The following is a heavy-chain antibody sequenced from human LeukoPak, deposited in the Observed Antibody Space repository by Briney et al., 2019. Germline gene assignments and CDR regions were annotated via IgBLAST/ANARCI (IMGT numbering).Heavy chain of an antibody. CDR2: IGGHGGST. J-gene: IGHJ4*02. CDR3: AKEHSASGSVDY. V-gene: IGHV3-43*02. D-gene: IGHD1-26*01. CDR1: GFTFDAYA. Sequence: PGGSLRLSCAASGFTFDAYAMYWVRQAPGKGLECVFLIGGHGGSTYYADSVKGRFTISRDNSKNSLYLQMNSLRTEDTALYYCAKEHSASGSVDYWGQGTLVTVSS.